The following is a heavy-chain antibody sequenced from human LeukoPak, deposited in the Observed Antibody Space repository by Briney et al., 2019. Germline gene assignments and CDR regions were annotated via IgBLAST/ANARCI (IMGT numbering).Heavy chain of an antibody. CDR3: ARAYGDYTPAY. J-gene: IGHJ4*02. CDR2: INPSGGST. Sequence: GASVKVSCRASGYTFTSNYMHWVRQAPGQGLEWMGIINPSGGSTSYAQKFQGRVTMTRDTSTSTVYMELSSLRSEDTAVYYCARAYGDYTPAYWGQGTLVTVSS. CDR1: GYTFTSNY. V-gene: IGHV1-46*01. D-gene: IGHD4-17*01.